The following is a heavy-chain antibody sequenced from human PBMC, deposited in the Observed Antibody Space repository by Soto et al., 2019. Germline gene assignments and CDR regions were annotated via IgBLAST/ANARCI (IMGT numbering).Heavy chain of an antibody. Sequence: QVQLQQWGAGLLKPSETLSLTCAVYGGSFSGYYWSWIRQPPGKGLEWIGEINHSGSTNYNPSLKSRVTISVDTSKNQFSLKLSSVTAADTAVYYCARREYSGYGGRDYYYIDVWGKGTTVTVSS. V-gene: IGHV4-34*01. CDR3: ARREYSGYGGRDYYYIDV. D-gene: IGHD5-12*01. CDR1: GGSFSGYY. CDR2: INHSGST. J-gene: IGHJ6*03.